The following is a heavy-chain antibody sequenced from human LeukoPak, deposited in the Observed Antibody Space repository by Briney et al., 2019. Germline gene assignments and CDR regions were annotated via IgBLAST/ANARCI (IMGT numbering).Heavy chain of an antibody. CDR3: AKALPHGSGSYYNALDY. J-gene: IGHJ4*02. CDR1: GFTFSGYS. CDR2: ISSSSTYI. Sequence: SGGSLRLSCAASGFTFSGYSMNWVRQAPGKGLEWVSSISSSSTYIYYADSVKGRFTISRDNAKNSLYLQMNSLRAEDTAVYYCAKALPHGSGSYYNALDYWGQGTLVTVSS. D-gene: IGHD3-10*01. V-gene: IGHV3-21*04.